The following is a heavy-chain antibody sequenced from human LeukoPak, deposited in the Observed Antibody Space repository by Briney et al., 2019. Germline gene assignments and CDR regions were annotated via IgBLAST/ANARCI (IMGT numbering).Heavy chain of an antibody. CDR3: MKLPTMNIVIDTDFED. D-gene: IGHD2-21*01. CDR2: ISGSGGST. CDR1: GFTFSSYA. J-gene: IGHJ4*02. V-gene: IGHV3-23*01. Sequence: GGSLTLSCAASGFTFSSYAMSWVRQAPGKGLEWVSAISGSGGSTYYADSLQGRFTISRDNSKNTLHLQMNNVRADDTALYYCMKLPTMNIVIDTDFEDWGQGAQVTVSS.